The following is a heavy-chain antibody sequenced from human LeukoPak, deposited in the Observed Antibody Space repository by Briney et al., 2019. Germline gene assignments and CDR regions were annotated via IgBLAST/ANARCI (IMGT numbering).Heavy chain of an antibody. D-gene: IGHD4-17*01. V-gene: IGHV1-24*01. J-gene: IGHJ4*02. CDR3: ARPPDYGDYESYYFDY. CDR1: GYTLTELS. CDR2: FDPEDGET. Sequence: WASVRVSCKVSGYTLTELSMHCVRQAPGKGLEWMGGFDPEDGETIYAQKFQGRVTMTEDTSTDTAYMELSSLRSEDTAVYYCARPPDYGDYESYYFDYWGQGTLVTVSS.